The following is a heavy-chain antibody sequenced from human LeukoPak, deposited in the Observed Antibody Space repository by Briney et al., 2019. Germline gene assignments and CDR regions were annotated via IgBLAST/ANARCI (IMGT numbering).Heavy chain of an antibody. V-gene: IGHV4-39*07. CDR1: GGSISSSSYY. Sequence: PSETLSLTCTVSGGSISSSSYYWGWIRQPPGKGLEWIGSIYYSGSTYYNPSLKSRVTISVDTSKNQFSLKLSSVTAADTAVYYCARGWLQNDAFDIWGQGTMVTVSS. J-gene: IGHJ3*02. CDR3: ARGWLQNDAFDI. CDR2: IYYSGST. D-gene: IGHD3-22*01.